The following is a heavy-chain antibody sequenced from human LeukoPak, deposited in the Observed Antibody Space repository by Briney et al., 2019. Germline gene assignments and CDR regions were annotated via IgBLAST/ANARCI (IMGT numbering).Heavy chain of an antibody. D-gene: IGHD1-26*01. CDR1: GFTFSSYS. CDR3: ARVLEWELLGAFPLDY. V-gene: IGHV3-21*01. CDR2: ISSSSSYI. Sequence: GGPLRLSCAASGFTFSSYSMNWVRQAPGKGLEWVSSISSSSSYIYYADSVKGRFTISRDNAKNSLYLQMNSLRAEDTAVYYCARVLEWELLGAFPLDYWGQGTLVTVSS. J-gene: IGHJ4*02.